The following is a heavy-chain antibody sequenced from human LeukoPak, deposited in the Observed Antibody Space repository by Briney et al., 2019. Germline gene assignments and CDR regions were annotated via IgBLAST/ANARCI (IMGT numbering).Heavy chain of an antibody. CDR2: IWYDGINK. J-gene: IGHJ4*02. CDR3: AREGAAAGTGDY. Sequence: PGGSLRLSCSASGFVFSDYPLHWIRQSPGKGLEWVAVIWYDGINKYYADSVKGRFTISRDNSKNTLYLQMNSLRAEDTAVYYCAREGAAAGTGDYWGQGTLVTVSS. CDR1: GFVFSDYP. V-gene: IGHV3-33*08. D-gene: IGHD6-13*01.